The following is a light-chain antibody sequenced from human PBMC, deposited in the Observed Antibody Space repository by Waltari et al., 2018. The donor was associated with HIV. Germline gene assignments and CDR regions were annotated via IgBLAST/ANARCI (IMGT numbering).Light chain of an antibody. CDR1: RNDIGTYKY. V-gene: IGLV2-14*01. CDR2: EVT. Sequence: QSALTQPASVSGSPGQSITISCPGSRNDIGTYKYVPWYQQHPGKAPKVVIYEVTNRPSGVSDRFSGSKSGNTASLVISGLQTDDEADYYCSSYTSSTTVIFGGGTKLTVL. CDR3: SSYTSSTTVI. J-gene: IGLJ2*01.